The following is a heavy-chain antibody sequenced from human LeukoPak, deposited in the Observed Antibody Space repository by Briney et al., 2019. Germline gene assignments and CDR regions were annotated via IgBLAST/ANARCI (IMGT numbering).Heavy chain of an antibody. CDR3: AVRVGGYDSEWFDP. V-gene: IGHV4-34*01. Sequence: SETLSLTCAVYGGSFSGYYWSWIRQPPGKGLEWIGSIYHSGSTYYNPSLKSRVTISVDTSRNQFSLKLSSVTAADTAVYYCAVRVGGYDSEWFDPWGQGTLVTVSS. J-gene: IGHJ5*02. CDR2: IYHSGST. CDR1: GGSFSGYY. D-gene: IGHD5-12*01.